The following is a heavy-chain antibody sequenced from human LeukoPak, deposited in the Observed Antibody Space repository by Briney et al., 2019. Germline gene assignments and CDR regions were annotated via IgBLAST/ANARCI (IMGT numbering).Heavy chain of an antibody. D-gene: IGHD2-15*01. CDR1: GYTFTGYY. CDR3: ARGSRYCSGGNCYYFDY. Sequence: ASVKVSCKASGYTFTGYYMHWVRQAPGQGLEWMGWINPNSGGTNYAQKFQGRVTMTRDTSISTAYMELSRLRSDDTAVYYCARGSRYCSGGNCYYFDYWGQGTLVTVSS. J-gene: IGHJ4*02. CDR2: INPNSGGT. V-gene: IGHV1-2*02.